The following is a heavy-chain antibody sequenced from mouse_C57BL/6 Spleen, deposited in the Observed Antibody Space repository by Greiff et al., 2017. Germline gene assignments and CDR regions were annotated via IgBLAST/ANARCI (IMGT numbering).Heavy chain of an antibody. CDR1: GYTFTSYW. V-gene: IGHV1-61*01. CDR3: VLSDGYYLDY. D-gene: IGHD2-3*01. Sequence: QVQLQQPGAELVRPGSSVKLSCKASGYTFTSYWMDWVKQRPGQGLEWIGNIYPSDSETHYNQKFKDKATLTVDKSSSTAYMQLSSLTSEDSAVYYGVLSDGYYLDYWGQGTTLTVSS. CDR2: IYPSDSET. J-gene: IGHJ2*01.